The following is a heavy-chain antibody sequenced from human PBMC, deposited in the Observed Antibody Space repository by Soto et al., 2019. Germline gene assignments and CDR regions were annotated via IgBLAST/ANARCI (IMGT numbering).Heavy chain of an antibody. D-gene: IGHD3-10*01. Sequence: ASVKVSCKASEYSFSDYYIRWVRQAPGQGLEWMGWINPNSGDTNSAQKFQGWVTMTRDPSISTAYVYLSRLRSDDTAIYSCARGVRVSYWGQGALVTVSS. V-gene: IGHV1-2*04. CDR3: ARGVRVSY. J-gene: IGHJ4*02. CDR2: INPNSGDT. CDR1: EYSFSDYY.